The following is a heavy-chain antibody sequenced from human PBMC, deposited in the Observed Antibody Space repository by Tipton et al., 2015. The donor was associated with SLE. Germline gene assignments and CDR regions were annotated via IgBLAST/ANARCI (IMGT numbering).Heavy chain of an antibody. D-gene: IGHD5-24*01. V-gene: IGHV4-34*01. CDR3: ARRWPWYGP. J-gene: IGHJ5*01. Sequence: TLSLTCTVCNGSISSHYWSWIRQSPGKGLEWVGEIKHSGYTYYNPSLKSRVTVSVDTSRNQFSLRLTSVTVADTAVYYCARRWPWYGPWGQGTLVTVSS. CDR2: IKHSGYT. CDR1: NGSISSHY.